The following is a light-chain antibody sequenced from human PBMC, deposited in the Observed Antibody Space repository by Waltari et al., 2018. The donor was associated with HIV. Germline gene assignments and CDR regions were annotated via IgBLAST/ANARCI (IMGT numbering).Light chain of an antibody. J-gene: IGLJ3*02. CDR1: SSNLGHNY. CDR2: DKN. Sequence: QAVLTQPPSVSAAPGQKVTISCSGSSSNLGHNYVSWYQQFPGKAPNVRIYDKNKRPRGVPDRFSGSRSGTSATRGVAGLQTGDEADYYCGTWDTSLSAGVFGGGTKLTVL. CDR3: GTWDTSLSAGV. V-gene: IGLV1-51*01.